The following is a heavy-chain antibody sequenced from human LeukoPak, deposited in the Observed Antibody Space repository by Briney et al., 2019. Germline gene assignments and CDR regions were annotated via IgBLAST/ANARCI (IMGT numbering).Heavy chain of an antibody. CDR2: ISGSGGST. CDR1: GFTFSSYA. V-gene: IGHV3-23*01. CDR3: AKNKGPAIFGAVPVDY. J-gene: IGHJ4*02. D-gene: IGHD3-3*01. Sequence: GGSLRLSCAASGFTFSSYAMSWVRQAPGKGLEWVSAISGSGGSTYYADSVKGRFTISRDNSKNTLYLQMSSLRAEDTAVYYCAKNKGPAIFGAVPVDYWGQGTLVTVSS.